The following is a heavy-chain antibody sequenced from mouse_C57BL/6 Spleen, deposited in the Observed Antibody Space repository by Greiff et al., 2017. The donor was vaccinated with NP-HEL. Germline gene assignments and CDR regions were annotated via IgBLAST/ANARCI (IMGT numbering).Heavy chain of an antibody. D-gene: IGHD3-3*01. CDR2: IYPRSGNT. Sequence: QVQLQQSGAELARPGASVKLSCKASGYTFTSYGISWVKQSTGQGLEWIGEIYPRSGNTYYNEKFKGKATLTADKSSSTAYMVRRSLTSEDSAVYGCAREGAGAYWGQGTLVTVSA. J-gene: IGHJ3*01. CDR3: AREGAGAY. V-gene: IGHV1-81*01. CDR1: GYTFTSYG.